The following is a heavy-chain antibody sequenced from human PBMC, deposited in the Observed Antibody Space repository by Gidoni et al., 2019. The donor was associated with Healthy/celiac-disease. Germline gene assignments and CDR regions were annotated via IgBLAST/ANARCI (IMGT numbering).Heavy chain of an antibody. V-gene: IGHV4-39*01. D-gene: IGHD3-22*01. Sequence: QLHLQESGPGLVKPSETLSLTCTVSGGSISSSSSDWGWIRQPPGKGLEWIGSIYYSGRTYYNPSLKSRVTISVDTSKNQFSLKLSSVTAADTAVYYCARHGREQDYYDSSCSTFDYWGQGTLVTVSS. CDR3: ARHGREQDYYDSSCSTFDY. CDR1: GGSISSSSSD. J-gene: IGHJ4*02. CDR2: IYYSGRT.